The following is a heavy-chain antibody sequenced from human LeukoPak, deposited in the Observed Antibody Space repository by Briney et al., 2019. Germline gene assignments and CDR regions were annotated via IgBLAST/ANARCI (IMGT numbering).Heavy chain of an antibody. CDR3: ARDRGFVAGSYYGVLGY. V-gene: IGHV1-69*05. Sequence: SVKVSCKASGGTFSSYAISWVRQAPGQGLEWMGGIIPIFGTANYAQKFQGRVTMTRDTSTSTVYMELSSLRSEDTAVYYCARDRGFVAGSYYGVLGYWGQGTLVTVSS. J-gene: IGHJ4*02. CDR2: IIPIFGTA. CDR1: GGTFSSYA. D-gene: IGHD1-26*01.